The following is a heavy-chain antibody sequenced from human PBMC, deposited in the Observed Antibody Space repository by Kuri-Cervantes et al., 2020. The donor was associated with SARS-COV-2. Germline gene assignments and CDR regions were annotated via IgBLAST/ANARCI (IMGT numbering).Heavy chain of an antibody. Sequence: GGSLRLSCAASGFTFSSYAMHWVRQAPGKGLEWVAVISYDGSNKYYADSVKGRFTISRDNSKNTLYLQMNSLRAEDMAVYYCARDSREYCSSTSCSWFDPWGQGNLVNVSS. CDR2: ISYDGSNK. V-gene: IGHV3-30*04. J-gene: IGHJ5*02. CDR1: GFTFSSYA. CDR3: ARDSREYCSSTSCSWFDP. D-gene: IGHD2-2*01.